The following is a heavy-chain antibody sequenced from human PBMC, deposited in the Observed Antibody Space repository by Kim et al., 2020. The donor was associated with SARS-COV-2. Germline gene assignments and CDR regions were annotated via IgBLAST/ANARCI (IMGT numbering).Heavy chain of an antibody. J-gene: IGHJ6*02. CDR3: ARSTPLVGIYYYYGMDV. D-gene: IGHD6-6*01. V-gene: IGHV4-39*01. Sequence: KSRVTISVDTSKNQFSLKLSSVTAADTAVYYCARSTPLVGIYYYYGMDVWGQGTTVTVSS.